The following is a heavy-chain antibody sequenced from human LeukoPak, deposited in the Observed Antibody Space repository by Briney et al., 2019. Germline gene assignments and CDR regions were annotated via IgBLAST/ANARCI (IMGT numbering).Heavy chain of an antibody. D-gene: IGHD6-19*01. CDR2: ISGSDGST. V-gene: IGHV3-23*01. CDR3: AKGQQWLVLGYY. J-gene: IGHJ4*02. CDR1: GFTFSSYA. Sequence: PGGSLRLSCAASGFTFSSYAMSWVRQAPGKGLEWVSAISGSDGSTYYADSVKGRFTISRDNSKNTLYLQMNSLRAEDTAVYYCAKGQQWLVLGYYWGQGTLVTVSS.